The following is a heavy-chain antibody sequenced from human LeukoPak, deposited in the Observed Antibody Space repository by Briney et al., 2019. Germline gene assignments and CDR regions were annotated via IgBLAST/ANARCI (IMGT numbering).Heavy chain of an antibody. CDR1: GGSISRYY. V-gene: IGHV4-59*08. J-gene: IGHJ4*02. CDR2: IYYSGST. Sequence: SETQSLTCTVSGGSISRYYWSWIRQPPGKGLGWIGDIYYSGSTNYNPSLKSRVTISVDTSKNQFSLRLSSVTAADTAVYYSARLASGSYGPLTPFDYWGQGTLVTVSS. CDR3: ARLASGSYGPLTPFDY. D-gene: IGHD1-26*01.